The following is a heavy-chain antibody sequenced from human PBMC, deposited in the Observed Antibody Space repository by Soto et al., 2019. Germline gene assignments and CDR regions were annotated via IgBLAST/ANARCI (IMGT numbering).Heavy chain of an antibody. CDR3: ARNGGAARLYYFDY. V-gene: IGHV3-33*01. CDR1: GFTFSSYG. J-gene: IGHJ4*02. D-gene: IGHD6-6*01. CDR2: IWYDGSNK. Sequence: GGSLRLSCAASGFTFSSYGMHWVRQAPGKGLEWVAVIWYDGSNKYYADSVKGRFTISRDNSKNTLYLQMNSLRAEDTAVYYCARNGGAARLYYFDYWGQGTLVTVSS.